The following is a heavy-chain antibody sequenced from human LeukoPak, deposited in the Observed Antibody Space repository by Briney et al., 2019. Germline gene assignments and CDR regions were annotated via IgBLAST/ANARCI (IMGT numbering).Heavy chain of an antibody. CDR3: ARQYGSGSYHNVFRLDY. J-gene: IGHJ4*02. CDR2: IYYSGSI. D-gene: IGHD3-10*01. CDR1: GGSISSGDYY. V-gene: IGHV4-30-4*01. Sequence: SQTLSLTCTVSGGSISSGDYYWSWIRQPPGKGLEWIGNIYYSGSIYYNPSLKSRVTMSVDTSKNQFSLKLSSVTAADTAVYYCARQYGSGSYHNVFRLDYWGQGTLVTVSS.